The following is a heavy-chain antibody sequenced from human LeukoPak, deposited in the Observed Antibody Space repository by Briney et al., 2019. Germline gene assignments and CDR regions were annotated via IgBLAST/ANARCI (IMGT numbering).Heavy chain of an antibody. CDR2: MNPKSGNT. Sequence: ASVKVSCKASGYTFTSYDINWVRQATGQGLEWMGWMNPKSGNTGYAQKFQGRVTMTRNTSISTAYMELSSLRSEDTAVYYCARVYRWVGLDYYYMDVWGKGTTVTVSS. V-gene: IGHV1-8*01. CDR1: GYTFTSYD. J-gene: IGHJ6*03. CDR3: ARVYRWVGLDYYYMDV. D-gene: IGHD2-15*01.